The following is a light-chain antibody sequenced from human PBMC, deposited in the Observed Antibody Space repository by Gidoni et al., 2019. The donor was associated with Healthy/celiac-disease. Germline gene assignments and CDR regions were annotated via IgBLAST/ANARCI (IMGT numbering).Light chain of an antibody. V-gene: IGLV1-44*01. CDR3: AAWDDSLNGLYV. J-gene: IGLJ1*01. CDR1: SSNIGSNT. CDR2: SNN. Sequence: QSVLTQPPSASGTPGLRVTISCSGSSSNIGSNTVNWYQQLPGTAPTLLIYSNNQRPSGVPDRFSGSKSGTSASLAISGLQSEDEADYYCAAWDDSLNGLYVFGTGTKVTVL.